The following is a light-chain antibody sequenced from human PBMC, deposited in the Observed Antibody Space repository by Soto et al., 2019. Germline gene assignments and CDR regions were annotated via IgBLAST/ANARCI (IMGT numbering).Light chain of an antibody. CDR3: QQSSDIPYI. Sequence: DIQMTQSPSSLSASVGDRVTIICRASQSISTYLNWYQQKPGQAPRLLIYASSSLQSGVPSRFSGSGSGTDFTLTISSLQPEEFATYYCQQSSDIPYIFGQETKLEIK. V-gene: IGKV1-39*01. J-gene: IGKJ2*01. CDR1: QSISTY. CDR2: ASS.